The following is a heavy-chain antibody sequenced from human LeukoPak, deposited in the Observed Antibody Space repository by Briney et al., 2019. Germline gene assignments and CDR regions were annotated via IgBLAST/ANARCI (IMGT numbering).Heavy chain of an antibody. J-gene: IGHJ4*02. V-gene: IGHV4-4*02. CDR2: IYHSGST. CDR1: GGSISSSNW. CDR3: ARGELAYCGGDCYSY. D-gene: IGHD2-21*02. Sequence: SETLSLTCTVSGGSISSSNWWSWVRQPPGKGLEWIGEIYHSGSTNYNPSLKSRVTISVDTSKNQFSLKLSSVTAADTAVYYCARGELAYCGGDCYSYWGQGTLVTVSS.